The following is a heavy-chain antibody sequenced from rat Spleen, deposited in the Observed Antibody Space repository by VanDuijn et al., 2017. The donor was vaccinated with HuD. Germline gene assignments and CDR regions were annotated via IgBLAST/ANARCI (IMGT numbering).Heavy chain of an antibody. CDR3: ARLSNSGYALFAN. J-gene: IGHJ2*01. CDR1: GFTFSDFY. V-gene: IGHV5-29*01. D-gene: IGHD4-3*01. Sequence: EVQLVESDGGLVQPGRSLKLSCAASGFTFSDFYMAWVRQAPTKGLEWVATISYDGSKTYYRDSVKGRFTISRDHAKSTLYLQMNSLRSEDTATYYCARLSNSGYALFANWGQGVMVTVSS. CDR2: ISYDGSKT.